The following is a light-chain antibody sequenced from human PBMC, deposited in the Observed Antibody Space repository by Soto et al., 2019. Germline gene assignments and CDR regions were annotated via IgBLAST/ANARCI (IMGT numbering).Light chain of an antibody. CDR1: QSVSIT. CDR3: QQYNAWPRT. CDR2: GAS. Sequence: EIVMTQSPATLSVSPGERATLPCRASQSVSITLAWYQQKPGQAPRLLIYGASTRATGIPVRFSGSGSGTEFTLTISSLQSEDFAVYYCQQYNAWPRTFGGGTKVEIK. V-gene: IGKV3-15*01. J-gene: IGKJ4*01.